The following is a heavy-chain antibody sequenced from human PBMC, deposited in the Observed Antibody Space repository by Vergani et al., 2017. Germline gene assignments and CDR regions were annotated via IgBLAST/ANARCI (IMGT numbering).Heavy chain of an antibody. V-gene: IGHV1-8*01. J-gene: IGHJ6*03. D-gene: IGHD3-3*01. CDR1: GYTFPSYD. CDR3: ARATYYDCWSGYRTNMDV. CDR2: MNPNSGNT. Sequence: QVQLVQSGAEVKKPGASVKVSCKASGYTFPSYDINWVRQATGQGFEWMGWMNPNSGNTGHAQKFQGRVTMTRNISISIAYMELRSLRSEDTAVYYCARATYYDCWSGYRTNMDVWGKGTTVTVSS.